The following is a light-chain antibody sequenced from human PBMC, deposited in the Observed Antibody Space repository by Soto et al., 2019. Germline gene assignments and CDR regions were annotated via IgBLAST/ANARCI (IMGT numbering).Light chain of an antibody. V-gene: IGKV3-15*01. CDR2: GAS. CDR1: QSVSSN. J-gene: IGKJ1*01. Sequence: EIVMTQSPATLSVSPGERATLSCRASQSVSSNLAWYQQKPGRAPRLLIYGASTRVTGVPAWVSGRGSGTEFTLTISSLQSEDFAVYYCQQYNNWFPWAFGQGTKVGIK. CDR3: QQYNNWFPWA.